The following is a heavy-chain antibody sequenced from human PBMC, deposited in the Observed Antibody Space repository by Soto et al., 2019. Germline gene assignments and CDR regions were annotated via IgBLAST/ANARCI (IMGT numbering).Heavy chain of an antibody. J-gene: IGHJ4*02. Sequence: EVQLVESGGGLVQPGGSLRLSCAASGFTFSSYWMSWVRQAPGKGLEWVANIKQDGSEKYYVDSVKGRFTISRYNAKNSLYMQMNSRRAEDTAVYYCARGGIVALNGGQGTLVTVSS. D-gene: IGHD5-12*01. CDR1: GFTFSSYW. CDR3: ARGGIVALN. V-gene: IGHV3-7*03. CDR2: IKQDGSEK.